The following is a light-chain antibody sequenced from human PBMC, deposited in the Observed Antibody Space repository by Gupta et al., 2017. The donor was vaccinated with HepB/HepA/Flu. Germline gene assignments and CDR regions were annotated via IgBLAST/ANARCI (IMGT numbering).Light chain of an antibody. J-gene: IGLJ2*01. V-gene: IGLV2-8*01. Sequence: QSALTQPPSASGPPGQSVATPCTGTSSDVGGYNYVSWYQQHPGKAPKRLIYDVSKRPSGVPDRFSGSKSGTTASPNTPVLQAEDEADYYWTSHAGSNNMFVFGGGTKFT. CDR1: SSDVGGYNY. CDR3: TSHAGSNNMFV. CDR2: DVS.